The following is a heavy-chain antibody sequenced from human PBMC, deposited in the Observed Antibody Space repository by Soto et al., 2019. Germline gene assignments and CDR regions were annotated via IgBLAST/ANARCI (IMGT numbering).Heavy chain of an antibody. Sequence: GASVKVSCKASGGTFSSNTISWVRQAPGQGLEWMGRIIPILGIANYAQKFQGRVTITADKSTSTAYMELSSLRSEDTAVYYCARDRSYGDYVSFDYWGQGTLVTVSS. V-gene: IGHV1-69*04. J-gene: IGHJ4*02. CDR3: ARDRSYGDYVSFDY. CDR1: GGTFSSNT. D-gene: IGHD4-17*01. CDR2: IIPILGIA.